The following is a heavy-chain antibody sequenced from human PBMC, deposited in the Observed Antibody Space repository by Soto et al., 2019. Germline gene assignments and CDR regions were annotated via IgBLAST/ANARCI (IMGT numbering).Heavy chain of an antibody. CDR1: GGSISSGGYY. CDR3: ARGYLLGVPRGGL. Sequence: PSETLSLTCTVSGGSISSGGYYWSWIRPHPGKGLEWIGEINHSGSTNYNPSLKSRVTISVDTSKNQFSLKLTSVTAADTAVYYCARGYLLGVPRGGLWGQGTLVSVS. D-gene: IGHD2-15*01. V-gene: IGHV4-31*03. J-gene: IGHJ4*02. CDR2: INHSGST.